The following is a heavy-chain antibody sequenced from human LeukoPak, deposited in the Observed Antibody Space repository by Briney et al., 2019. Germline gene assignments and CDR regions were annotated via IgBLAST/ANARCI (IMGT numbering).Heavy chain of an antibody. J-gene: IGHJ4*02. V-gene: IGHV3-30*18. CDR1: GFTFSSYG. CDR3: AKDWSPASGRGGYFDY. D-gene: IGHD6-13*01. Sequence: GGSLRLSCAASGFTFSSYGMHWVRQAPGKGLEWVALISYDGSKKYYADSVKGRFTISRDNSKNTLYLQMNSLRAEDTAVYYCAKDWSPASGRGGYFDYWGQGTLVTVSS. CDR2: ISYDGSKK.